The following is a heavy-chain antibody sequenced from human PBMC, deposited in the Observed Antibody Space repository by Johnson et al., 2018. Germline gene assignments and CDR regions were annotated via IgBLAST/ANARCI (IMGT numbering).Heavy chain of an antibody. CDR3: ARDLGYNAFDI. CDR2: INSDGSST. CDR1: GLTFSYNW. J-gene: IGHJ3*02. Sequence: VQLQESGGGLVQPGGSLRLSCAASGLTFSYNWMHWVRQAPGKGLVWVSRINSDGSSTNYADSVKGRFTISRDNAKNTLYLQMNSLGAEDTAVYYCARDLGYNAFDIWGQGTMVTVSS. D-gene: IGHD1-1*01. V-gene: IGHV3-74*01.